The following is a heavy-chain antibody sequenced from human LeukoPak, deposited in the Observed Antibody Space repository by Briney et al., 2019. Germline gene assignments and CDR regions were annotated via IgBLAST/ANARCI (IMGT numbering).Heavy chain of an antibody. CDR1: GGSISSGDYY. CDR3: AREGYGSGSYYQTY. Sequence: SETLSLTCTVSGGSISSGDYYWSWIRQPPGKGLEWIGYIYYSGSTYYNPSLKSRVTISVDTSKNQFSLKLSSVTAADTAVYYCAREGYGSGSYYQTYWGQGTLVTVSS. D-gene: IGHD3-10*01. V-gene: IGHV4-30-4*01. J-gene: IGHJ4*02. CDR2: IYYSGST.